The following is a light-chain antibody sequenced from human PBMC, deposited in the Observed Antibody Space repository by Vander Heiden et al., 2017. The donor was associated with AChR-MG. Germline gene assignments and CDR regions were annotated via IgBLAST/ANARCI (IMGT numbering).Light chain of an antibody. CDR3: QKYNSALWT. Sequence: DIQMTPSPPSLSASVGDRVTITCRASQGISNYLAWYQQKPGKVPKLLIYAASTLQSGVPSRFSGSGSGTDFTLTISSLQPEDVATYYCQKYNSALWTFGQGTKVEIK. V-gene: IGKV1-27*01. CDR1: QGISNY. CDR2: AAS. J-gene: IGKJ1*01.